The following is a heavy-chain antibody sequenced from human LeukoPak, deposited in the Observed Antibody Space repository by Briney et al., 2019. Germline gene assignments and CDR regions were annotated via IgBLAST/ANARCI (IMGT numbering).Heavy chain of an antibody. CDR2: ISSGSSYI. CDR3: ATTPAG. Sequence: GESLRLSCAASGFTFSSYTMNWVSQALGKGLEWVSSISSGSSYIYYADSVKGRFTISRDNAKNSLYLQMNSLRAEDTAVYYCATTPAGWGQGPLVTVSS. V-gene: IGHV3-21*03. J-gene: IGHJ4*02. CDR1: GFTFSSYT.